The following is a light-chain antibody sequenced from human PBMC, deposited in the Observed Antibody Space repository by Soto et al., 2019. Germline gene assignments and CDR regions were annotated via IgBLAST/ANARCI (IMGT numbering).Light chain of an antibody. Sequence: QSVLTQPASVSGSPGQSITISCTGTSSDVGGYNYVSWYQQHPGKAPKLMIYEVSNRPSGVSNRFSGSNSGNTASLTISGLQAEDEADYYCSSYTSSSTLLFGGGTQLTVL. J-gene: IGLJ3*02. CDR1: SSDVGGYNY. CDR3: SSYTSSSTLL. CDR2: EVS. V-gene: IGLV2-14*01.